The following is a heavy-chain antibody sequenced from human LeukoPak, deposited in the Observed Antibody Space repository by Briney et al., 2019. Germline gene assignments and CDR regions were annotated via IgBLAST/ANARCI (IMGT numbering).Heavy chain of an antibody. CDR1: GGSISSYY. D-gene: IGHD1-20*01. J-gene: IGHJ4*02. CDR2: IFDSGSN. Sequence: SETLSLTCTVSGGSISSYYWSWIRQPPGKGLEGIGYIFDSGSNNYNPSLKGRVTISVDTSKNQFSLKLSSVTAADTAVYYCAREVNYYFDYWGQGTLVTVSS. V-gene: IGHV4-59*01. CDR3: AREVNYYFDY.